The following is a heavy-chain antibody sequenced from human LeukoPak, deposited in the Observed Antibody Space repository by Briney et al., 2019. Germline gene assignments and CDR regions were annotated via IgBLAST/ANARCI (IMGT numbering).Heavy chain of an antibody. CDR1: GGSISSSGYY. Sequence: SETLSLTCTVSGGSISSSGYYWGWIRQPPGEGLEWIGSIYYSGSTYYNPPLKSRVTISVDTSKNQFSLKLSSVTAADTAVYYCARLGKIQLWPADPYFDYWGQGTLVTVSS. CDR2: IYYSGST. CDR3: ARLGKIQLWPADPYFDY. V-gene: IGHV4-39*01. J-gene: IGHJ4*02. D-gene: IGHD5-18*01.